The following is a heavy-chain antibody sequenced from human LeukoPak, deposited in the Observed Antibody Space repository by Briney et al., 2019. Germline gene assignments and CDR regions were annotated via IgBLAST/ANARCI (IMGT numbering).Heavy chain of an antibody. Sequence: PGGSLRLSCAASGFTFSSYGMHWVRQAPDKGLEGVAFIRYDGSRKYYADSVKGRFTISRDNSKNTLYLQMNSLRAEDTAMYYCAKVSLNMVNDAFDIWGQGTMVSVSS. J-gene: IGHJ3*02. CDR3: AKVSLNMVNDAFDI. V-gene: IGHV3-30*02. D-gene: IGHD4/OR15-4a*01. CDR2: IRYDGSRK. CDR1: GFTFSSYG.